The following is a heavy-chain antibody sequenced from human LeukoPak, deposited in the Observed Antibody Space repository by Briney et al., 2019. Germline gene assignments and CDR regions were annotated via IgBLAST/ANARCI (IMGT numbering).Heavy chain of an antibody. Sequence: PGGSLRLSCAASGFTFSCYAMSWVRQAPGKGLEWVSAISGSGGSTYYADSVKGRFTISRDNSKNTLYLQMNSLRAEDTAVYYCAKDLSLAAADPYYYYGMDVWGQGTTDTVSS. CDR2: ISGSGGST. CDR3: AKDLSLAAADPYYYYGMDV. CDR1: GFTFSCYA. V-gene: IGHV3-23*01. J-gene: IGHJ6*02. D-gene: IGHD6-13*01.